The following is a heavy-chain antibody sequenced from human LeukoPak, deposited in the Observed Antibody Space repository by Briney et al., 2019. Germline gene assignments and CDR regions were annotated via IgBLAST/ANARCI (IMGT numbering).Heavy chain of an antibody. Sequence: SETLSLTCTVSGGSISSYYWSWIRQPPGEGLEWIGYIYYSGSTNYNPSLKSRVTISVDTSKNQFSLKLSSVTAADTAVYYCARAGSVGATPFDYWGQGTLVTVSS. V-gene: IGHV4-59*01. CDR3: ARAGSVGATPFDY. CDR2: IYYSGST. CDR1: GGSISSYY. J-gene: IGHJ4*02. D-gene: IGHD1-26*01.